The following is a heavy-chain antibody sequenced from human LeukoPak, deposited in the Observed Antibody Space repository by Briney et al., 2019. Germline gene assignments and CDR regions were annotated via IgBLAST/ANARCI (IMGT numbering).Heavy chain of an antibody. CDR1: GGSIRSSYYY. J-gene: IGHJ3*02. D-gene: IGHD4-17*01. Sequence: PSETLSLTCTVSGGSIRSSYYYWGWIRQPPGEGLEWIGSIYDSGSTYYHPSLKSRVTISVDTSKNQYSLKLSSVTAVDTAVYYCARKATTSPTKAAFDIWGQGTMVTVSS. V-gene: IGHV4-39*07. CDR2: IYDSGST. CDR3: ARKATTSPTKAAFDI.